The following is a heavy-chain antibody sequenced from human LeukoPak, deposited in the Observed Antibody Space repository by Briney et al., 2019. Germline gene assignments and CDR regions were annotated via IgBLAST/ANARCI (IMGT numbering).Heavy chain of an antibody. V-gene: IGHV3-30*02. CDR2: VRYDGSNK. CDR3: AKALSGYKPPNYYYYMDV. CDR1: GFIFSSYG. D-gene: IGHD3-3*01. J-gene: IGHJ6*03. Sequence: PGGSLRLSCAASGFIFSSYGMHWVRQAPGKGLEWVAFVRYDGSNKYYADSVQGRFTISRDNSKNTLYLQVNSLRAEDTAVHYCAKALSGYKPPNYYYYMDVWGKGTTVTVSS.